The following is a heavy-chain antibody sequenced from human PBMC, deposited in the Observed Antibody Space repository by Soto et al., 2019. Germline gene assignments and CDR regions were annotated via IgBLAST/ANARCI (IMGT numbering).Heavy chain of an antibody. D-gene: IGHD3-9*01. J-gene: IGHJ6*02. V-gene: IGHV1-3*01. CDR1: GYTFTSYA. CDR3: AGTLRYFDWPGEEGMDV. Sequence: QVQLVQSGAEVKKPGASVKVSCKASGYTFTSYAMHWVRQAPGQRLEWMGWINAGNGNTKYSQKFQGKVTLTRDTSASTAYMELSSLRSEDTAVYYCAGTLRYFDWPGEEGMDVWGQGTTVTVSS. CDR2: INAGNGNT.